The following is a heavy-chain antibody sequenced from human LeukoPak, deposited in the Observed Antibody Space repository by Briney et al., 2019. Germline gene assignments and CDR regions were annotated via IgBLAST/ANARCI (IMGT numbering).Heavy chain of an antibody. Sequence: ASEKVSCKASGYTFTSYDINWVRLATGQGLEWMGWMNPNSGNTGYAQKFQGRVTMTRNTSISTAYMELSSLRSEDTAVYYCARDHGDSGSYWVDYWGQGTLVTVSS. CDR2: MNPNSGNT. CDR1: GYTFTSYD. V-gene: IGHV1-8*01. D-gene: IGHD1-26*01. CDR3: ARDHGDSGSYWVDY. J-gene: IGHJ4*02.